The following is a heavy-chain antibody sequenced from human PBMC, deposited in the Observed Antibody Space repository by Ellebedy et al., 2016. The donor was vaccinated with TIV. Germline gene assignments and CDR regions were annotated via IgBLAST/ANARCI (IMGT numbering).Heavy chain of an antibody. D-gene: IGHD3-10*01. CDR2: IYYSGST. V-gene: IGHV4-59*08. Sequence: SETLSLTCTVSGGSISSYYWSWIRQPPGKGLEWIGYIYYSGSTYYNPSLKSRVTISVDTSKNQFSLKLSSVTAADTAVYYCAREQWFGVPNGYYYYYGMDVWGQGTTVTVSS. CDR1: GGSISSYY. J-gene: IGHJ6*02. CDR3: AREQWFGVPNGYYYYYGMDV.